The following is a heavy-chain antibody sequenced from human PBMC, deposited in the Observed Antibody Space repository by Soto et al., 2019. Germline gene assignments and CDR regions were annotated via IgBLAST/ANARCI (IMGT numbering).Heavy chain of an antibody. V-gene: IGHV3-53*01. CDR3: ARIPSYNSGTIFDH. CDR1: GFTVTSHD. D-gene: IGHD6-19*01. CDR2: IYAGSIT. J-gene: IGHJ4*02. Sequence: ESLRLSGAASGFTVTSHDMSWVRQAAGRGLEWVSVIYAGSITFYADSVKGRFTISRDSSKNSLYLEMNSLRAEDTAVYYCARIPSYNSGTIFDHCGQGTLVSVCS.